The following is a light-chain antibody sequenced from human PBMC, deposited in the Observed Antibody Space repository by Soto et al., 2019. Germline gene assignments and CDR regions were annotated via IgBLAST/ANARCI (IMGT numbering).Light chain of an antibody. V-gene: IGLV2-8*01. Sequence: QSALTQPPYASGSPGQSVTISCTGTSSDVGAYKYVSWYQQYPGKAPILMIYEVSKRPAGVPDRFSGSKSGNTASLTVSGLQAEDEADYYCTSYVGSNIWVFGGGTKLTVL. CDR1: SSDVGAYKY. J-gene: IGLJ3*02. CDR3: TSYVGSNIWV. CDR2: EVS.